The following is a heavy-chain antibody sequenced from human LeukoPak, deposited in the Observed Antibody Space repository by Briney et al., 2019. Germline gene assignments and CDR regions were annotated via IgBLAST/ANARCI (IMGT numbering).Heavy chain of an antibody. CDR1: GYSFTSYW. V-gene: IGHV5-51*01. CDR2: IYPGDSDT. J-gene: IGHJ4*02. Sequence: GESLKISCKGSGYSFTSYWIGWVRQMPGKGLGWMGIIYPGDSDTRYSPSFQGKVTTSADKSISTAYLQWSSLKASDTAMYYCARRMWSSTVGEYFDYWGQGTMVSVS. D-gene: IGHD3-10*01. CDR3: ARRMWSSTVGEYFDY.